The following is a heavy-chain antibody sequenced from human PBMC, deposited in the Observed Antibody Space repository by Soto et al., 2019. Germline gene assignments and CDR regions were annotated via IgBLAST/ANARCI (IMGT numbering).Heavy chain of an antibody. CDR2: ISGSGGST. Sequence: GGSLRLSCAASGFTFSSYAMSWVRQAPGKGLEWVSAISGSGGSTYYADSVKGRFTISRDNSKNTLYLQMNSLRAEDTAVYYCAKVRYGGRSGWYGDFDYWGQGTLVTVSS. J-gene: IGHJ4*02. V-gene: IGHV3-23*01. D-gene: IGHD6-19*01. CDR1: GFTFSSYA. CDR3: AKVRYGGRSGWYGDFDY.